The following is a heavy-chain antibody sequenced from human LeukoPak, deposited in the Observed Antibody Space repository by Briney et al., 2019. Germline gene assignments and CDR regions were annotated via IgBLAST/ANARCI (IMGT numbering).Heavy chain of an antibody. D-gene: IGHD5-18*01. J-gene: IGHJ3*02. V-gene: IGHV4-39*07. CDR2: IYYSGST. Sequence: SETLSLTCTVSGGSISSSSYYWGWIRQPPGKGLEWIGSIYYSGSTYYNPSLKSRVTISVDTSKNQFSLKLSSVTAADTAVYYCARVPPPMVTEAVDAFDIWGQGTMVTVSS. CDR3: ARVPPPMVTEAVDAFDI. CDR1: GGSISSSSYY.